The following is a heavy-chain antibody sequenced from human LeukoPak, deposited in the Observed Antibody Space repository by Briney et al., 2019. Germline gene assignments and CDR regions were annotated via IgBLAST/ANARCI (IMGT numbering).Heavy chain of an antibody. CDR3: SVAGAYYYGMDV. CDR2: ISNSGDRT. J-gene: IGHJ6*04. Sequence: GGSLRLSCAASGFTFSSYAMSWVRQAPGKGLEWVSVISNSGDRTYYADSVKGRFTISRDNSKNTLDLQMNSLRAEDTAVCYCSVAGAYYYGMDVWGEGTTVPVPS. CDR1: GFTFSSYA. D-gene: IGHD6-19*01. V-gene: IGHV3-23*01.